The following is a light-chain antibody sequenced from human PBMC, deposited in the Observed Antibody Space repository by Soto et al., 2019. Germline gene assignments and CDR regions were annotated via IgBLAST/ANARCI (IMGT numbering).Light chain of an antibody. V-gene: IGKV3-20*01. CDR2: AAS. Sequence: EIVLTQSPGTLSLSPGERATLSCMASQSVSSYYLAWYQQKPGQAPRLLIYAASSRATGIPDRFSGGGSGTDFPLTISRLEPEDFAVYYCQQCGSSPWTFGQGTKVEIK. J-gene: IGKJ1*01. CDR3: QQCGSSPWT. CDR1: QSVSSYY.